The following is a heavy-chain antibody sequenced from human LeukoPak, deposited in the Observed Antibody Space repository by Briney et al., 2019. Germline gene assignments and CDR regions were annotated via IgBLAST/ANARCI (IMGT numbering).Heavy chain of an antibody. CDR3: ARVLGGLFDY. Sequence: PSETLSLTCTVSGGSISSSNYYWSWIRQPPGKGLEWIGYIYYSGSTNYNPSLKSRVTISVDTSKNQFSLKLSSVTAADTAVYYCARVLGGLFDYWGQGTLVTVSS. J-gene: IGHJ4*02. V-gene: IGHV4-61*01. CDR2: IYYSGST. CDR1: GGSISSSNYY. D-gene: IGHD2-15*01.